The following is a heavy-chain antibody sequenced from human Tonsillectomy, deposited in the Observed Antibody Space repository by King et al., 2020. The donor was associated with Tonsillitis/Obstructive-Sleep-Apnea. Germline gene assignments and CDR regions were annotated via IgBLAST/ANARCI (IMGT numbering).Heavy chain of an antibody. CDR2: IDWNGGSI. D-gene: IGHD2-8*02. CDR1: GFTLDDYA. J-gene: IGHJ3*02. V-gene: IGHV3-9*01. CDR3: VKDRGTVPKAFDI. Sequence: VQLVESGGGLVQPRRSLRLSCAASGFTLDDYAMHWVRQPPGKGLEWVSGIDWNGGSIGYVDSVRGRFTISRDNAKNSLYLQMNSLRPEDTALYYCVKDRGTVPKAFDIWGQGTRVTVSS.